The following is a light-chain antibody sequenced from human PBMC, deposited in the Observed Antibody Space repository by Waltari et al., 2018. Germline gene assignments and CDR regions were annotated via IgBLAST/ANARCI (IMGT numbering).Light chain of an antibody. J-gene: IGKJ5*01. CDR2: GAS. CDR1: QTINTH. CDR3: QQAYNVPPIT. V-gene: IGKV1-39*01. Sequence: DIQMTQSPPYLSASIGDRVNITCRASQTINTHLNWYQQKEGKAPQLLIFGASSLRSGVPSRFSGTGSGTEFTLTISGLQPEDFATYYCQQAYNVPPITFGQGTRLDLK.